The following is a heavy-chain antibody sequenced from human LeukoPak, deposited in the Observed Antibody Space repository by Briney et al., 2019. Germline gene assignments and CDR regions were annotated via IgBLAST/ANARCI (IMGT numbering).Heavy chain of an antibody. J-gene: IGHJ4*02. V-gene: IGHV4-38-2*01. CDR3: ARNSTVTSPSTGYFDY. D-gene: IGHD4-17*01. CDR1: GYSISSGDY. Sequence: SETLSLTCAVSGYSISSGDYWGWIRPPAGKGLEWIGSVYYGGSTHYNPSLKSRVTISVDRSRNQFSLRLSSVTAADTAVYYCARNSTVTSPSTGYFDYWGQGTLATVPS. CDR2: VYYGGST.